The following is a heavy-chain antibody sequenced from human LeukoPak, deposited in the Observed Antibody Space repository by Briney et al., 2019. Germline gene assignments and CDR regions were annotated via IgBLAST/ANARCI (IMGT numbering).Heavy chain of an antibody. CDR3: ARDGVPWGMDV. Sequence: GGSLRLSCAASGFTFSSYSMNWVRQAPGKGLEWVSYISSSSSTIYYADSVKGRFTISRDNAKNSLYLQMNSLRAEDTAVYYCARDGVPWGMDVWGQGTTVTVSS. CDR2: ISSSSSTI. V-gene: IGHV3-48*04. J-gene: IGHJ6*02. D-gene: IGHD3-16*01. CDR1: GFTFSSYS.